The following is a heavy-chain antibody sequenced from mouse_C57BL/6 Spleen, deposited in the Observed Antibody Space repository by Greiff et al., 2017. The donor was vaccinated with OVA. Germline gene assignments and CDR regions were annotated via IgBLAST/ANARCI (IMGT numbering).Heavy chain of an antibody. D-gene: IGHD1-1*01. J-gene: IGHJ4*01. V-gene: IGHV1-52*01. Sequence: VQLQQSGAELVRPGSSVKLSCKASGYTFTSYWMHWVKQRPIQGLEWIGNIDPSDSGTHYNQKFKDKATLTVDKSSSTAYMQLSSLTSEDSAVYYCARGGYGSSYCYAMDYWGQGTSVTVSS. CDR1: GYTFTSYW. CDR3: ARGGYGSSYCYAMDY. CDR2: IDPSDSGT.